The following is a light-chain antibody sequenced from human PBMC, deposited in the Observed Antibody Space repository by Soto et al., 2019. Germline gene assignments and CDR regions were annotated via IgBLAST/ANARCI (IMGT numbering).Light chain of an antibody. Sequence: QSVLTQPPSVSGAPGQRVTISCTGSSSNIGAGYDVHWYQQLPGTAPKLLMYGNSNRPSGVPDRFSGSKSGTSVSLAITGLQAEDEADYYCQSYDDSLSAYVFGTGTKLPS. V-gene: IGLV1-40*01. CDR2: GNS. CDR3: QSYDDSLSAYV. CDR1: SSNIGAGYD. J-gene: IGLJ1*01.